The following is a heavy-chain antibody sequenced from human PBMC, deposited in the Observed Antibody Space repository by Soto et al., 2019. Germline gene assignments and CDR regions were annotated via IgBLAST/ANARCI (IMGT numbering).Heavy chain of an antibody. V-gene: IGHV3-48*01. J-gene: IGHJ5*02. CDR2: ISSSSSTI. CDR1: GFTFSSYS. CDR3: VRLPGRIAAIGWFDP. Sequence: EVQLVESGGGLVQPGGSLRLSCAASGFTFSSYSMNWVRQAPGKGLEWVSYISSSSSTIYYADSVKGRFTISRDNARNSLYLQMNSRRAEDTAVYSCVRLPGRIAAIGWFDPWGQGTLVTVSS. D-gene: IGHD6-13*01.